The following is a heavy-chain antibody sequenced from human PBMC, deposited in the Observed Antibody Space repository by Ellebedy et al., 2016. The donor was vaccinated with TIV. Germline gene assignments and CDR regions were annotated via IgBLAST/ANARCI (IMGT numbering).Heavy chain of an antibody. CDR3: AKDIGHIWFGEFFYSTIGAFDY. D-gene: IGHD3-10*01. J-gene: IGHJ4*02. Sequence: GGSLRLXXAASGFTFDDYAMHWVRQAPGKGLEWVSGISWNSGSIGYADSVKGRFTISRDNAKNSLYLQMNSLRAEDTALYYCAKDIGHIWFGEFFYSTIGAFDYWGQGTLVTVSS. CDR2: ISWNSGSI. CDR1: GFTFDDYA. V-gene: IGHV3-9*01.